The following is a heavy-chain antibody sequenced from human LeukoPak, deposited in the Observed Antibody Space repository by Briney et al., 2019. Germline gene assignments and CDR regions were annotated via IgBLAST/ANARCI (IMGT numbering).Heavy chain of an antibody. J-gene: IGHJ4*02. D-gene: IGHD1-26*01. CDR3: ARRVGGTPDY. Sequence: PGGSLRLSCAASGFTFTNYAMTWVRQTPGKGLEWVSAVGGDGASSDYADSVKGRFTISRDNSKNTLYLQMNSLRAEDTALYYCARRVGGTPDYWGLGTLVTVSP. CDR1: GFTFTNYA. V-gene: IGHV3-23*01. CDR2: VGGDGASS.